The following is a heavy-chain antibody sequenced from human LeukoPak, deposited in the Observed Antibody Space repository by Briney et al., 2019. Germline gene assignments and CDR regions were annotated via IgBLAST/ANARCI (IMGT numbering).Heavy chain of an antibody. CDR2: IGISSNKI. J-gene: IGHJ4*02. CDR1: GFTLRSYT. CDR3: AKPGLYGDFDY. Sequence: GGSLRLSCAASGFTLRSYTMNWVRQAPGKGLEWVSSIGISSNKIYYADSVKGRFTISRDNSKNTLYLQMNSLRAEDTAVYYCAKPGLYGDFDYWGQGTLVTVSS. D-gene: IGHD3-16*01. V-gene: IGHV3-21*01.